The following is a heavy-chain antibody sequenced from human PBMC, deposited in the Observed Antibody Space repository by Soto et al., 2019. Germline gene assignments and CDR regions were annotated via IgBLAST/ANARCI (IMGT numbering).Heavy chain of an antibody. Sequence: QVQLQESGPGLVKPSETLSLTCSVSGASISSYYWSWIRQPPGKGLQWIGYIYYSGSTNYNPSLKSRVTLSGDTSKNQFSLKLSSVTAADTAVYYCARDRYGDYVFDYWGQGTLVTVSS. CDR2: IYYSGST. CDR1: GASISSYY. CDR3: ARDRYGDYVFDY. D-gene: IGHD4-17*01. V-gene: IGHV4-59*01. J-gene: IGHJ4*02.